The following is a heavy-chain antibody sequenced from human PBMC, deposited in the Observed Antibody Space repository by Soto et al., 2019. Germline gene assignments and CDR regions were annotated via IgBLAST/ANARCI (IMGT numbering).Heavy chain of an antibody. CDR3: AKAAGSSWGTEHFQH. J-gene: IGHJ1*01. Sequence: TGGSLRLSCAASGLTFSSYAMSWVRQAPGKGLEWVSLITGSGGDTYYADSVKARFTISSDNSRNTLYLQMNSLRAEDTAVYYCAKAAGSSWGTEHFQHWGQGTLVTVSS. D-gene: IGHD6-13*01. CDR2: ITGSGGDT. V-gene: IGHV3-23*01. CDR1: GLTFSSYA.